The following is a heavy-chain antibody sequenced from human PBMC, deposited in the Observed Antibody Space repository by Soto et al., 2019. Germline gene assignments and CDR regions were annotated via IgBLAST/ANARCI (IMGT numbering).Heavy chain of an antibody. V-gene: IGHV1-18*01. Sequence: QVQLVQSAAEVKKPGASVRVSCEASGYTFNHYGITWVRQAPGQGLEWLGWITAHNGNTNYALKFQDRVNLTPDTSTNTAYLELRSLKSDDAAIYYCARGTLSSFPETEGTYYGLNYWGQGTLVTVSS. J-gene: IGHJ4*02. D-gene: IGHD3-10*01. CDR1: GYTFNHYG. CDR2: ITAHNGNT. CDR3: ARGTLSSFPETEGTYYGLNY.